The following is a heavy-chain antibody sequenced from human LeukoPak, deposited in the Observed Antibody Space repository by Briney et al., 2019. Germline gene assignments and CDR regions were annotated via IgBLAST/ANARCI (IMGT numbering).Heavy chain of an antibody. J-gene: IGHJ4*02. Sequence: PSETLSLTCTVSGGSISSYYWSWIRQPPGKGLEWIGEINHSGSTNYNPSLKSRVTISVDTSKNQFSLKLSSVTAADTAVYYCARALWSGLVFSYWGQGTLVTVSS. CDR3: ARALWSGLVFSY. CDR2: INHSGST. D-gene: IGHD3-3*01. V-gene: IGHV4-34*01. CDR1: GGSISSYY.